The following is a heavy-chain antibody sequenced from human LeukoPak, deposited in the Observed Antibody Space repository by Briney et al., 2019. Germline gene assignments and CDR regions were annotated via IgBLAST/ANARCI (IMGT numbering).Heavy chain of an antibody. J-gene: IGHJ5*02. D-gene: IGHD6-13*01. CDR3: AKMAAAAVWFDP. CDR2: ISWNSGSI. Sequence: VSGISWNSGSIGYADSVKGRFTISRDNAKNSLYLQMNSLRAEDTALYYCAKMAAAAVWFDPWGQGTLVTVSS. V-gene: IGHV3-9*01.